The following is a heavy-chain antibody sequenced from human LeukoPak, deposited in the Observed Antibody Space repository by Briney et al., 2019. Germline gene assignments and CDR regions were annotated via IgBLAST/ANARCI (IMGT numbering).Heavy chain of an antibody. CDR3: AKVALLWFGELTNFDY. J-gene: IGHJ4*02. D-gene: IGHD3-10*01. V-gene: IGHV3-23*01. CDR2: ISGSGGST. CDR1: GFTFSDYY. Sequence: QSGGSLRLSCAASGFTFSDYYMSWVRRAPGKGLEWVSAISGSGGSTYYADSVKGRFTISRDNSKNTLYLQMNSPRAEDTAVYYCAKVALLWFGELTNFDYWGQGTLVTVSS.